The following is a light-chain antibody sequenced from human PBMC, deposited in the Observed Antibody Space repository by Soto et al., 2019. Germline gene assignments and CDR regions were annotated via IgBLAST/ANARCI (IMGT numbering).Light chain of an antibody. Sequence: IQMTQSPSSLSASVGDRVTITCQASRDIDNYLNWYQQKPGKAPNLLIYDAPNLETGFELRLSGSRSGTPFTLTISSLLAEDIGTYYCHRSDNRPFTFGQGTKLEIK. V-gene: IGKV1-33*01. CDR3: HRSDNRPFT. CDR2: DAP. CDR1: RDIDNY. J-gene: IGKJ2*01.